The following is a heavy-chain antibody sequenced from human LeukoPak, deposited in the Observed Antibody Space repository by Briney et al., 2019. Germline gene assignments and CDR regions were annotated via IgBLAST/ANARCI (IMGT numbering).Heavy chain of an antibody. CDR1: GFTLRALY. CDR3: TTDRGYSSSWYDY. CDR2: ISGSGYTI. J-gene: IGHJ4*02. V-gene: IGHV3-11*01. D-gene: IGHD6-13*01. Sequence: GGPRRLSWAPSGFTLRALYMSWSAQPPGKGREGASYISGSGYTIYYADSVKGRFTIPRDNDKNSLYVQMNSLRAEDAAVYYCTTDRGYSSSWYDYWGQGTLVTVSS.